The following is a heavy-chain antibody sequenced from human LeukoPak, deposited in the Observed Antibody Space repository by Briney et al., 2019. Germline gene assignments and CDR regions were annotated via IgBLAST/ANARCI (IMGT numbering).Heavy chain of an antibody. D-gene: IGHD3-9*01. V-gene: IGHV1-8*01. CDR2: MNPNSGNT. CDR1: GYTFTSYD. CDR3: ARGDRYFDWLLSLGSGSDAFDI. J-gene: IGHJ3*02. Sequence: ASVKVSCKASGYTFTSYDINWVRQATGQGLEWMGWMNPNSGNTDYAQKFQGRVTMTRNPSISTAYMELSSLRSEDTAVYYCARGDRYFDWLLSLGSGSDAFDIWGQGTMVTVSS.